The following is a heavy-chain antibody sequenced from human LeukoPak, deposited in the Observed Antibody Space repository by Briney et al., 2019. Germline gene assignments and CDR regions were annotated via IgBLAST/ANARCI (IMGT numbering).Heavy chain of an antibody. Sequence: PSETLSLTCTVSGGSISNGGYYWSWIRQHPGKGLEWIGYIYNSGSTYDNPSLNSRVTISVDTSENQFSLKLSSVTAADTAVYYCARVDGDYGDYYYYMDVWGKGTTVTVSS. J-gene: IGHJ6*03. CDR3: ARVDGDYGDYYYYMDV. V-gene: IGHV4-31*03. CDR2: IYNSGST. CDR1: GGSISNGGYY. D-gene: IGHD4-17*01.